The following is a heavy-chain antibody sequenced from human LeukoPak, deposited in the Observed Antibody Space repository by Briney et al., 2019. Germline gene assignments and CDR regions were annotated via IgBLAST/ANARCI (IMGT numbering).Heavy chain of an antibody. D-gene: IGHD2-15*01. J-gene: IGHJ4*02. V-gene: IGHV3-20*04. CDR1: GFTFDDYG. CDR3: ARSVAASRDY. CDR2: INWNGGST. Sequence: GGSLRLSCAASGFTFDDYGMSWVRHAPGKGLEWVSGINWNGGSTGYADSVKGRFTISRDNAKNSLYLHMNSLRAEDTALYYCARSVAASRDYWGQGTLVTVSS.